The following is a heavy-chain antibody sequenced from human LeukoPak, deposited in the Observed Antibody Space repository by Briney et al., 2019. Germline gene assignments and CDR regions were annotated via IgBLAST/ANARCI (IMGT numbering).Heavy chain of an antibody. J-gene: IGHJ4*02. CDR3: ARSPEYSGSYHFDY. Sequence: ASVKVSCKASGGTFSSYAISWVRQAPGEGLEWMGGIIPIFGTANYAQKFQGRVTITADESTSTAYMELSSPRSEDTAVYYCARSPEYSGSYHFDYWGQGTLVTVSS. D-gene: IGHD1-26*01. V-gene: IGHV1-69*13. CDR1: GGTFSSYA. CDR2: IIPIFGTA.